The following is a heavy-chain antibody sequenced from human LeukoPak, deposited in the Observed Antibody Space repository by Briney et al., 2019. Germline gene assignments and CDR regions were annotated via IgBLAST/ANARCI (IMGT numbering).Heavy chain of an antibody. V-gene: IGHV4-34*01. CDR2: INHSGST. CDR3: ARGPSYSGGLSPSP. Sequence: SETLSLTCAVYGGSFSGYYWSWIRQPPGKGLEWIGEINHSGSTNYNPSLKSRVTISVDTSKNQFSLKLSSVTAADTAVYYCARGPSYSGGLSPSPWGQGTLVTVSS. J-gene: IGHJ5*02. CDR1: GGSFSGYY. D-gene: IGHD6-19*01.